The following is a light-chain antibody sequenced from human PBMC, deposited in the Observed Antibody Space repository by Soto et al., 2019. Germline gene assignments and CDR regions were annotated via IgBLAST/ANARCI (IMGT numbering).Light chain of an antibody. CDR1: QSVNNH. CDR3: QQYNNWPFLIS. CDR2: EAS. Sequence: EIVLTQSPATVSLSPGERATLSCRASQSVNNHLAWYQQKPAQDPRLLIYEASNRATVITARSSGSGSGTDFTLTISSLEPEDFAVYYCQQYNNWPFLISFGGGTKVAIK. J-gene: IGKJ4*01. V-gene: IGKV3-11*01.